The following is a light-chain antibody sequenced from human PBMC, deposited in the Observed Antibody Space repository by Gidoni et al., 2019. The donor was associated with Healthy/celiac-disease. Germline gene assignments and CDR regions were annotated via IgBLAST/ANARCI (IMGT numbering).Light chain of an antibody. CDR1: QSVSSY. CDR2: DAS. V-gene: IGKV3-11*01. J-gene: IGKJ4*01. Sequence: IVLTQSPATLSLSPGERAPLSCRASQSVSSYLAWYQQNPGQPPRLLIYDASNRATGIPARFSGSGSGTDFTLTISSLEPEDFAVYYCQQRSNWPLLTFGGGTKVEIK. CDR3: QQRSNWPLLT.